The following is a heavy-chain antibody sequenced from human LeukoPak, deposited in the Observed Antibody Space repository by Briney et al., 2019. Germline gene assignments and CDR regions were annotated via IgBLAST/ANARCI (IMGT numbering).Heavy chain of an antibody. Sequence: GGSLRLSCAASGFTFSDYYMAWIRPAPGKGLEWVSYISSSGSTIYYADSVKGRFTISRDNAKKSLHLQMKSLRAEDTALYYCARGSNFGSGSYYKGDCFDPWGQGTLVTVST. CDR3: ARGSNFGSGSYYKGDCFDP. CDR1: GFTFSDYY. D-gene: IGHD3-10*01. CDR2: ISSSGSTI. V-gene: IGHV3-11*01. J-gene: IGHJ5*02.